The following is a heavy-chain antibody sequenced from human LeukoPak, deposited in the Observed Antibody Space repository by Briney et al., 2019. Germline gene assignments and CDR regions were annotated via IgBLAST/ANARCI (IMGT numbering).Heavy chain of an antibody. CDR3: ARVETNYYDSSGYHNWFDP. CDR1: GGSISSSNW. CDR2: IYYSGST. D-gene: IGHD3-22*01. Sequence: SETLSLTCAVSGGSISSSNWWSWIRQPPGKGLEWIGYIYYSGSTNYNPSLKSRVTISVDTSKNQFSLKLSSVTAADTAVYYCARVETNYYDSSGYHNWFDPWGQGTLVTVSS. J-gene: IGHJ5*02. V-gene: IGHV4-61*01.